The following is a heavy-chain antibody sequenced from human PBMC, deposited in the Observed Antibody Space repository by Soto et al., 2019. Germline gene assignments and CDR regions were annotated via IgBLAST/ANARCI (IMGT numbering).Heavy chain of an antibody. CDR1: GFTFSDYA. V-gene: IGHV3-30*18. Sequence: PGGSLRLSCAASGFTFSDYAMHWVRQAPGKGLEWVAVVSHDGGNTHYADSVKGRFTISRDSSKNTVSLEMTILRAEDTAVYYCAKGGRQWLVTSDFNYWGQGALVTVSS. D-gene: IGHD6-19*01. CDR2: VSHDGGNT. J-gene: IGHJ4*02. CDR3: AKGGRQWLVTSDFNY.